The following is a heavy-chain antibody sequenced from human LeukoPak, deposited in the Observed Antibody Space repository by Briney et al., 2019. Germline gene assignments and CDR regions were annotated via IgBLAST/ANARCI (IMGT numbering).Heavy chain of an antibody. CDR3: ARGQLWQTGWFDP. V-gene: IGHV3-21*01. J-gene: IGHJ5*02. D-gene: IGHD5-18*01. CDR1: GFTFSDYS. CDR2: ISSTSSYI. Sequence: GGSLRLSCAASGFTFSDYSMHCVRQAPGEGLEWVSTISSTSSYIYSADSLKGRFTISRDNAKNSLYLQMSTLRAEDTAVYYCARGQLWQTGWFDPWGQGTLVTVSS.